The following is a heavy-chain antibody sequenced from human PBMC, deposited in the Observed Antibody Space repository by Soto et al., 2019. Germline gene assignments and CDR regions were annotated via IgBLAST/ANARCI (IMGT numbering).Heavy chain of an antibody. J-gene: IGHJ3*02. Sequence: ASVKVSCKASGYTFTIYGISWVLQAPGQGLEWMGWISAYNGNTNYAQKLQGRVTMTTDTSTSTAYMELSSLRSEDTAVYYCASAEAMGVVRSPQEDAFDIWGQGTMVTVSS. CDR1: GYTFTIYG. D-gene: IGHD3-16*01. CDR3: ASAEAMGVVRSPQEDAFDI. CDR2: ISAYNGNT. V-gene: IGHV1-18*01.